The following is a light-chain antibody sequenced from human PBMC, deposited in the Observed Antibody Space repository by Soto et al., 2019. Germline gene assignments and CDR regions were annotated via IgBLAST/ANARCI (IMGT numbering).Light chain of an antibody. CDR1: ESVNRNY. CDR3: QQFGTSVT. Sequence: VLTQSPATLSLSPGQRATLSCGARESVNRNYLGWYQQKPGLAPRLLIYDVSNRATGVPDRFSGSGSGTDFTLTIRRLETEDFAVYYCQQFGTSVTVGGGPKVEVK. J-gene: IGKJ4*01. V-gene: IGKV3D-20*01. CDR2: DVS.